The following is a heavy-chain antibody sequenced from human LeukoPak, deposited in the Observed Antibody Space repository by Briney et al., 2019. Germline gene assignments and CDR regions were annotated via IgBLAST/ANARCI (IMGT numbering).Heavy chain of an antibody. Sequence: GGSLTPSCAPYGSTFSSYCMNWVRQAPGKGLEWVSFISSISSNIYYADSVKGRLPISRDNAKNSLYLQMNSLRAEDTAVYYCAREGSGSERDYYYYYYMDVWGKGTTVTVSS. J-gene: IGHJ6*03. V-gene: IGHV3-21*01. CDR2: ISSISSNI. CDR1: GSTFSSYC. CDR3: AREGSGSERDYYYYYYMDV. D-gene: IGHD1-26*01.